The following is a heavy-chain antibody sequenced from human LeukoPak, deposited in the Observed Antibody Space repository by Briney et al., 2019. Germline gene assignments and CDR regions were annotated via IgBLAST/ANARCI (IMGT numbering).Heavy chain of an antibody. CDR1: GYTFTSYG. Sequence: ASVKVSCKASGYTFTSYGISWVRQAPGQGLEWMGWISAYNGNTNYAQKLQGRVTMTTDTSTSTAYMELRSLRSDDTAVYYCARGRLRTTVEKKGRGYYNGMDVWGQGTTVTVSS. CDR2: ISAYNGNT. J-gene: IGHJ6*02. V-gene: IGHV1-18*01. D-gene: IGHD4-17*01. CDR3: ARGRLRTTVEKKGRGYYNGMDV.